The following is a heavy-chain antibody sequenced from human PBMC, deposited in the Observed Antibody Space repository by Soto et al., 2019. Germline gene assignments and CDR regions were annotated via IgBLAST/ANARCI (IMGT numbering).Heavy chain of an antibody. Sequence: GGSLRLSCAASGFTFSSYAMHWVRQAPGKGLEWVAVISYDGSNKYYADSVKGRFTISRDNSKNTLYLQMNSLRAEDTAVYYCARDSWTYYYDSSGYTFDYWGQGTLVTVSS. J-gene: IGHJ4*02. CDR1: GFTFSSYA. V-gene: IGHV3-30-3*01. CDR3: ARDSWTYYYDSSGYTFDY. CDR2: ISYDGSNK. D-gene: IGHD3-22*01.